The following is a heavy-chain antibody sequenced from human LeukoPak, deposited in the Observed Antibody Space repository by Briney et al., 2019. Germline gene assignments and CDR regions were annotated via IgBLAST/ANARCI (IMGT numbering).Heavy chain of an antibody. Sequence: PEASVKVSCKASGYTFTSYAMHWVRQAPGQRIEWMGWINAGNGDTKYSQNFQGRVTITRDTSANTAYMELSSLRLEDTAVYYCARDRSTGRYYGSGSYDYWGQGTLVTVSS. J-gene: IGHJ4*02. D-gene: IGHD3-10*01. CDR2: INAGNGDT. V-gene: IGHV1-3*01. CDR3: ARDRSTGRYYGSGSYDY. CDR1: GYTFTSYA.